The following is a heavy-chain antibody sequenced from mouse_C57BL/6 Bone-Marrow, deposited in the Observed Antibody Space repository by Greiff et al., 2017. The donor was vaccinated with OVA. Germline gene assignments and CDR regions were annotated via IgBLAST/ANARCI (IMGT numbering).Heavy chain of an antibody. CDR3: ARDETGGFAY. V-gene: IGHV7-1*01. CDR1: GFTFSDFY. J-gene: IGHJ3*01. CDR2: SRNKANDYTT. D-gene: IGHD4-1*01. Sequence: EVKLVESGGGLVQSGRSLRLSCATSGFTFSDFYMEWVRQAPGKGLEWIAASRNKANDYTTEYSASVKGRFIVSRDTSQSILYLQMNALRAEDTAIYYCARDETGGFAYWGQGTLVTVSA.